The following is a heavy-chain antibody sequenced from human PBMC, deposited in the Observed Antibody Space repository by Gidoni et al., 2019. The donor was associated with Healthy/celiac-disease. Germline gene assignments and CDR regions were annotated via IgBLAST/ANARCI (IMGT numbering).Heavy chain of an antibody. V-gene: IGHV1-69*01. Sequence: QVQLVQSGAEVKKPGSSVKVSCKASGGPFRSYAIRWVRQAPGQGLEWRGGIIPIFGTANYAQKFQGRVTITADESTSTDYMELSSLRSEDTAVYYCARDKSTELPGGAFDIWGQGTMVTVSS. CDR1: GGPFRSYA. CDR3: ARDKSTELPGGAFDI. D-gene: IGHD1-7*01. CDR2: IIPIFGTA. J-gene: IGHJ3*02.